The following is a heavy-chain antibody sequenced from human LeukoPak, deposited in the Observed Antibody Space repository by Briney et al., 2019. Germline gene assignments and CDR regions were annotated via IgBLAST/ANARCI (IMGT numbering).Heavy chain of an antibody. CDR1: GFTVSSYY. J-gene: IGHJ4*02. Sequence: GGSLRLSCAVSGFTVSSYYMSWVRQAPGRGLEWVSQIYNDDNKIYGDYVKGRLIIPTKHSKNNPDFQMNNLKSDDHTVDYCARLDNYRNYWGQGTLVTVSS. CDR2: IYNDDNK. D-gene: IGHD3-16*02. CDR3: ARLDNYRNY. V-gene: IGHV3-53*01.